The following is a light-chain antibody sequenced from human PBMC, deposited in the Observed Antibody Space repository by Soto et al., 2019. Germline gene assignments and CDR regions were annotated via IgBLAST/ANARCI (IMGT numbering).Light chain of an antibody. V-gene: IGLV2-14*01. CDR3: SSYTSSSTLVV. J-gene: IGLJ2*01. CDR1: SSDVGGYNY. Sequence: QSALTQPASVSGSPGQSITISCTGTSSDVGGYNYVSWYQQHPGKAPKLMICEVSNRPSGVSNRFSGSKSGNTASLTISGLQAEDEADYYCSSYTSSSTLVVFGGGTKLTGL. CDR2: EVS.